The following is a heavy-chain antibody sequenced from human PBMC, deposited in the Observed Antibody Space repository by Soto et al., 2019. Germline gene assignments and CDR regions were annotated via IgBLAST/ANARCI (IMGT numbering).Heavy chain of an antibody. J-gene: IGHJ4*02. CDR2: ISATGST. D-gene: IGHD1-7*01. CDR1: GDSVGSASYY. CDR3: AAVPRYNWNYC. V-gene: IGHV4-61*01. Sequence: SETLSLTCTVSGDSVGSASYYWTWIRQPPGEGLEWIGYISATGSTNYNPSLKSRLTISVDTSKNQFSLRLSSLRSEDTAVYYCAAVPRYNWNYCWGQGTLVTVSS.